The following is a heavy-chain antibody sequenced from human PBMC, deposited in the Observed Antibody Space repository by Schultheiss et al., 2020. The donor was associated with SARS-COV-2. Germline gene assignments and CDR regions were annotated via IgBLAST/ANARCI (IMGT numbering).Heavy chain of an antibody. J-gene: IGHJ6*03. CDR1: GYTFTSYG. CDR3: ARVQLGSSSLGYYYYMDV. V-gene: IGHV1-69*05. D-gene: IGHD6-6*01. Sequence: SVKVSCKASGYTFTSYGISWVRQAPGQGLEWMGGIIPIFGTANYAQKFQGRVTITRNTSISTAYMELSSLRSEDTALYHCARVQLGSSSLGYYYYMDVWGKGTTVTGSS. CDR2: IIPIFGTA.